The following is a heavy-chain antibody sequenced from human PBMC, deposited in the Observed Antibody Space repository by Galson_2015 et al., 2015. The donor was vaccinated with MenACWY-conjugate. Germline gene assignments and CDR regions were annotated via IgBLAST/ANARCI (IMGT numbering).Heavy chain of an antibody. D-gene: IGHD6-19*01. CDR2: INGDGSDT. V-gene: IGHV3-74*01. CDR1: GFTFSSYW. Sequence: SLRLSCATSGFTFSSYWMHWVRQAPGKGLVWASRINGDGSDTSYADSVKGRFTISRDNAKNTLYLQMNSLRAEDTAVYYCASGSGIAVAGAVYWGQGTLVTVSS. J-gene: IGHJ4*02. CDR3: ASGSGIAVAGAVY.